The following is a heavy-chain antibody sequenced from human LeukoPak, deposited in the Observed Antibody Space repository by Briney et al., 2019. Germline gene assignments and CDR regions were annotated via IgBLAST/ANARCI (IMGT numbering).Heavy chain of an antibody. D-gene: IGHD3-10*01. V-gene: IGHV4-4*07. J-gene: IGHJ5*02. Sequence: SETLSLTCTVSGGSISSYYWSWIRQPAGKGLEWIGRIYTSGSTNYNPSLKSRVTMSVDPSKNPFSLKLSSVTAADTAVYYCARDRVYYGSGSSYNWFDPWGQGTLVTVYS. CDR3: ARDRVYYGSGSSYNWFDP. CDR2: IYTSGST. CDR1: GGSISSYY.